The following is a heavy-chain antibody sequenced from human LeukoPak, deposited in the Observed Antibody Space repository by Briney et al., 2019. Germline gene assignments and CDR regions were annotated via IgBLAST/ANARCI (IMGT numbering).Heavy chain of an antibody. CDR2: MNPNSGNT. J-gene: IGHJ4*02. V-gene: IGHV1-8*03. Sequence: GASVKVSCKASGYTFTSYDINWVRQATGQGLEWMGWMNPNSGNTGYAQKFQGRVTITRNTSISTAYMELSSLRSEDTAVYYCAIGWGGWTEYYFDYWGQGTLVTVSS. CDR1: GYTFTSYD. CDR3: AIGWGGWTEYYFDY. D-gene: IGHD6-19*01.